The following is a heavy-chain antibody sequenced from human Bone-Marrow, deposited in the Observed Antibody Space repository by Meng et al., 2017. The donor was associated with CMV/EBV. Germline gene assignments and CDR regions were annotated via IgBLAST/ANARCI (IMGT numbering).Heavy chain of an antibody. CDR2: TYYRSKWYN. D-gene: IGHD5-12*01. CDR1: GDSVSSNSTA. CDR3: ARGLVDIVATSSGVYYYYYGMDV. J-gene: IGHJ6*02. V-gene: IGHV6-1*01. Sequence: SETLSLTCAISGDSVSSNSTAWNWIRQSPSRGLEWLGRTYYRSKWYNDYAVSVKSRITINPDTSKNQFSLQLNSVTPEDTAVYYCARGLVDIVATSSGVYYYYYGMDVWDQGTTVTVSS.